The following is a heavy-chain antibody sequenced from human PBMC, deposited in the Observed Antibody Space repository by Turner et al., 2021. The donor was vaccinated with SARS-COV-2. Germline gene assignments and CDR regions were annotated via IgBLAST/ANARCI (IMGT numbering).Heavy chain of an antibody. V-gene: IGHV3-21*01. Sequence: EVQLVESGGGLVKLGGSLRLSCAASGSTCISYSMNLVRQAPGKGLEGVSSSSSSSSYIYHADPLKDRFTTSRDNAKNSLYLQKNRLRAEDTAVYDGERDQRPGVVAAAKRAGSYYYGMDVWGQGTTVTVSS. CDR2: SSSSSSYI. J-gene: IGHJ6*02. CDR3: ERDQRPGVVAAAKRAGSYYYGMDV. D-gene: IGHD2-2*01. CDR1: GSTCISYS.